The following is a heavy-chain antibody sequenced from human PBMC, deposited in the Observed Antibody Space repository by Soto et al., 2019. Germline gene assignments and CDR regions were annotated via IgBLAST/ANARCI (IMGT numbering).Heavy chain of an antibody. CDR2: ISGSGGGT. CDR1: KFTFSAYA. CDR3: TREPNGDHIGAFDF. Sequence: EVQVVASGGGLVQPGGSLRLSCATSKFTFSAYAMTWVRQAPGEGLEWVSSISGSGGGTSYADSVKGRFSISRDNSKNPLYLRMNSLRVEDTAVYYCTREPNGDHIGAFDFWGQGIVVTVSS. J-gene: IGHJ3*01. V-gene: IGHV3-23*04. D-gene: IGHD4-17*01.